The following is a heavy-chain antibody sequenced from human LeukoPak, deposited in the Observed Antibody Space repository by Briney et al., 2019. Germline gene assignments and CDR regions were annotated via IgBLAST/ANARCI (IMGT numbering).Heavy chain of an antibody. J-gene: IGHJ4*02. V-gene: IGHV4-39*01. CDR2: IYYSGST. Sequence: SETLSLTCTVSGGSISSSSYYWGWIRQPPGKGLEWIGSIYYSGSTYYTPSLKSRVTISVDTSKNQFSLRLTSVTAADTAVYYCARQTGSGLFILPGGQGTLVTVSS. D-gene: IGHD3/OR15-3a*01. CDR3: ARQTGSGLFILP. CDR1: GGSISSSSYY.